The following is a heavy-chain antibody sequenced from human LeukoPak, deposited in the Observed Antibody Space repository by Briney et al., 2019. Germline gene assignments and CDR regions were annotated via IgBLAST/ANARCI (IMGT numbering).Heavy chain of an antibody. CDR3: AKDQVGATVGALGY. CDR2: IRYDGSNK. Sequence: TGGSLRLSCAASGFTFSSYGMHWVRQAPGKGPEWVAFIRYDGSNKYYADSVKGRFTISRDNSKNTLYLQMNSLRAEDTAVYYCAKDQVGATVGALGYWGQGTLVTVSS. V-gene: IGHV3-30*02. D-gene: IGHD1-26*01. J-gene: IGHJ4*02. CDR1: GFTFSSYG.